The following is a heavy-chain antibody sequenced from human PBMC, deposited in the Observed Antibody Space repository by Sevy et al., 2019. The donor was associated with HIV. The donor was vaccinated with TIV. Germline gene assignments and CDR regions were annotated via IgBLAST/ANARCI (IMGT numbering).Heavy chain of an antibody. D-gene: IGHD3-16*01. CDR3: STTFVAS. J-gene: IGHJ4*02. CDR2: IKSKTDGETT. V-gene: IGHV3-15*01. CDR1: GFTFTSAW. Sequence: RGSLRLSCAASGFTFTSAWMSWVRQAPGKGLEWVGRIKSKTDGETTDYAAPVKGRFTISRDDSKNTMYPQMSSLKTEDTAVYYCSTTFVASWGQGTLVTVSS.